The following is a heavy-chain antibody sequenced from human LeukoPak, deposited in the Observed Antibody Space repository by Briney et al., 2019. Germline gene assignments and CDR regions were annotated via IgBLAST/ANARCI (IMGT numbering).Heavy chain of an antibody. J-gene: IGHJ5*02. V-gene: IGHV1-2*02. D-gene: IGHD2-2*01. CDR2: INPNSGGT. CDR3: ATLYCSSTSCLDP. Sequence: ASVKVSCKASGYTFTGYYMHWVRQAPGQGLEWMGWINPNSGGTNYAQKFQGRVTMTRDTSISTAYMELSRLRSDDTAVYYCATLYCSSTSCLDPWGQGTLGHRLL. CDR1: GYTFTGYY.